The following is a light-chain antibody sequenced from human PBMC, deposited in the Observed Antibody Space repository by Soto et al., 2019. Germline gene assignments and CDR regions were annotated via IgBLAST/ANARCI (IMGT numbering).Light chain of an antibody. Sequence: ENLLTQSPCTLALSPGERATLFCRASQSVTSNSVSWYQQKPGQAPRLLIYGASSRVTGIPDRFSGSGSGTEFSFTIRRLEPEDFDIYYCHQYGAQPRTFGQGTKVDIK. J-gene: IGKJ1*01. V-gene: IGKV3-20*01. CDR3: HQYGAQPRT. CDR1: QSVTSNS. CDR2: GAS.